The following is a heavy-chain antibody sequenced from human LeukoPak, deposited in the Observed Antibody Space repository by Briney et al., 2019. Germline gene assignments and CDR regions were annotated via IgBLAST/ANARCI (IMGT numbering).Heavy chain of an antibody. D-gene: IGHD5-12*01. V-gene: IGHV5-51*01. CDR2: IYPGDSDT. J-gene: IGHJ4*02. CDR1: GYSFTNYW. Sequence: GESLKISCQGSGYSFTNYWIAWVRQMPGKGLEWMGIIYPGDSDTRYSPSFQGQVTVSADKSISTAYLQWSSLKASDTAMYYCARHWFGYDYTPFGYWGQGTLVTVSS. CDR3: ARHWFGYDYTPFGY.